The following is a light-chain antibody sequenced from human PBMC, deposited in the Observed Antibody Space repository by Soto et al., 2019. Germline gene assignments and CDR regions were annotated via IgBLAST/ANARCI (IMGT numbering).Light chain of an antibody. V-gene: IGLV3-1*01. Sequence: SYELTQPPSVSVSLGQTASITCSGDNLGNKYASWYQEKPGQSPVLVIYQDTRRPSGIPERFSGSNSGNTATLTISGTQAMDEADYYCQAWDSSTVVFGGGTKLTVL. J-gene: IGLJ2*01. CDR3: QAWDSSTVV. CDR1: NLGNKY. CDR2: QDT.